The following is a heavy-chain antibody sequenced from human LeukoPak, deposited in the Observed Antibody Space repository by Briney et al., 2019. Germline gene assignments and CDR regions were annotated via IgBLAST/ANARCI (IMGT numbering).Heavy chain of an antibody. V-gene: IGHV4-4*07. CDR2: VHLDGRT. Sequence: PSETLSLTCTVSGGSISSYYWSWIRQPAGKGLEWIGEVHLDGRTNYNPSLKSRLIMSVDLPENHISLKLTSVTAADTAVYYCAREGGFYRPLDYSGQGTLVTVSS. D-gene: IGHD3-3*01. J-gene: IGHJ4*02. CDR3: AREGGFYRPLDY. CDR1: GGSISSYY.